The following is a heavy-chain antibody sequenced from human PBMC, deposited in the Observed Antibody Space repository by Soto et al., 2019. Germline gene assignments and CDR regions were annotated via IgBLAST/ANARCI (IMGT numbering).Heavy chain of an antibody. D-gene: IGHD5-18*01. CDR1: GFTFSSYA. CDR2: ISGSGGST. J-gene: IGHJ3*02. V-gene: IGHV3-23*01. Sequence: WSLRLSCAASGFTFSSYAMSWVRQAPGKGLEWVSAISGSGGSTYYADSVKGRFTISRDNSKNTLYLQMNSLRAEDTAVYYCAKDSGGIEMATAMGDDAFDIWGQGTMVTVSS. CDR3: AKDSGGIEMATAMGDDAFDI.